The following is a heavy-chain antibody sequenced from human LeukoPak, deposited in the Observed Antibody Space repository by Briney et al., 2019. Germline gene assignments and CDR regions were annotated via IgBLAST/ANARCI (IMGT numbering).Heavy chain of an antibody. CDR2: ISYDGSNK. J-gene: IGHJ4*02. CDR3: ASSSVGAPFDY. CDR1: GFTFSSYA. Sequence: GGSLRLSCAAPGFTFSSYAMHWVRQAPGKGLEWVAVISYDGSNKYYADSVKGRFTISRDNSKNTLYLQMNSLRAEDTAVYYCASSSVGAPFDYWGQGTLVTVSS. D-gene: IGHD1-26*01. V-gene: IGHV3-30-3*01.